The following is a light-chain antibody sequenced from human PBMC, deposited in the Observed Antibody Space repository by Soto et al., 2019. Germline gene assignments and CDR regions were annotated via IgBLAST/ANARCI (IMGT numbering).Light chain of an antibody. V-gene: IGKV3D-15*01. J-gene: IGKJ1*01. Sequence: EIVMTQSPLTLSVSPGESATLSCRASQSIGRHLAWYQQKPGQAPRLLIYSASTRATGIPARFTGSGSGTEFTLTLSSLQSEDSALYYCQQCETSPTWTFGHGTKVEIK. CDR2: SAS. CDR1: QSIGRH. CDR3: QQCETSPTWT.